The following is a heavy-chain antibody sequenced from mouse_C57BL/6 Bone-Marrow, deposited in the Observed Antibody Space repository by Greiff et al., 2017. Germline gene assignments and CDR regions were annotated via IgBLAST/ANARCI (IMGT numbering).Heavy chain of an antibody. J-gene: IGHJ3*01. Sequence: LVESGAELVRPGTSVKVSCKASGYAFPNYLLAWVKQRPGQGLVWIGVINPGIGSTNYNEKFKGKATLTADKSSSTAYMQLSSLTSEDSAVYFCARHYGSSFFAYWGQGTLVTVSA. V-gene: IGHV1-54*01. D-gene: IGHD1-1*01. CDR3: ARHYGSSFFAY. CDR1: GYAFPNYL. CDR2: INPGIGST.